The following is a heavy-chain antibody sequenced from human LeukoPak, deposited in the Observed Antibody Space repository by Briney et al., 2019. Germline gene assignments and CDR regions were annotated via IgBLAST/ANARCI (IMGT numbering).Heavy chain of an antibody. J-gene: IGHJ5*02. D-gene: IGHD5-12*01. CDR1: GFTFSSYD. CDR3: ARVRGYSGYVLGYWLDP. Sequence: GGSLRLSCAASGFTFSSYDMNWVRQAPGKGLEWVSSISSGGYTIYYADSVKGRFTISSDNAKNSLFLQMNSLRAEDTAVYYCARVRGYSGYVLGYWLDPWGQGTLVTVSS. CDR2: ISSGGYTI. V-gene: IGHV3-48*03.